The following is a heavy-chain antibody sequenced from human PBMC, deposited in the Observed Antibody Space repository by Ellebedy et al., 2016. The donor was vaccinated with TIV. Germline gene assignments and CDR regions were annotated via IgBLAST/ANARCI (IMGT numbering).Heavy chain of an antibody. J-gene: IGHJ4*02. CDR1: GVTVSSNY. Sequence: GESLKISCAASGVTVSSNYMSWVRQAPGKGLEWVSLIYSGRSTYYADSVKGRFTASRDNSKNTLYLQMNSLRAEYTAVYYCASRPGIEAGPLDYWGQGTLVTVSS. D-gene: IGHD6-13*01. CDR3: ASRPGIEAGPLDY. CDR2: IYSGRST. V-gene: IGHV3-53*01.